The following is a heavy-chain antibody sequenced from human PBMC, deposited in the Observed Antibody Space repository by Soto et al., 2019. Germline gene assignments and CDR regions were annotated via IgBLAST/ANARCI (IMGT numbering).Heavy chain of an antibody. V-gene: IGHV4-61*01. CDR3: ARDSSGRHDY. D-gene: IGHD3-22*01. CDR2: IYQSGTT. J-gene: IGHJ4*02. CDR1: GGSVRSGSYY. Sequence: SETLSLTCSVSGGSVRSGSYYWTWIRQPPGKGLEWIGYIYQSGTTNYNASLKSRVTISIDTSKNQFFLKLNSVTVADTAVYYCARDSSGRHDYWGQGTLVTVSS.